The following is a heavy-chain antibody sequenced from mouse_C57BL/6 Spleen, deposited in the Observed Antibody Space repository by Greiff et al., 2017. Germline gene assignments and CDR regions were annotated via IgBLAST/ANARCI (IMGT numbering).Heavy chain of an antibody. CDR1: GFTFSDYG. V-gene: IGHV5-17*01. D-gene: IGHD1-1*01. CDR3: ARDYGSSYVGYFDV. CDR2: ISSGSSTI. Sequence: EVQLVESGGGLVKPGGSLKLSCAASGFTFSDYGMHWVRQAPEKGLEWVAYISSGSSTIYYADTVKGRFTISRDNAKNTLFLQMTRLRSEDTAMYYCARDYGSSYVGYFDVWGTGTTVTVSS. J-gene: IGHJ1*03.